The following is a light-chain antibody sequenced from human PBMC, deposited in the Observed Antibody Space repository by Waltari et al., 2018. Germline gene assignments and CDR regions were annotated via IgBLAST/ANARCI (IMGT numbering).Light chain of an antibody. Sequence: QSALPQPRSVSGSPGQSVPTSCTGTRRDVGGYNSVSLYHQHPGKAPKLVIYDGSKRPSGVPDRFAGSKSANTASLTISGLQAEDEADYYCCSYAGSYTLEVFGGGTKLTVL. J-gene: IGLJ3*02. CDR1: RRDVGGYNS. CDR3: CSYAGSYTLEV. V-gene: IGLV2-11*01. CDR2: DGS.